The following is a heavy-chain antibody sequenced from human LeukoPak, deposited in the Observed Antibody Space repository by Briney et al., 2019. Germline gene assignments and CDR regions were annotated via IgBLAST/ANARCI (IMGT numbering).Heavy chain of an antibody. CDR1: GFPFNAYW. CDR3: ARDRYYYDSSGYYSNFDY. V-gene: IGHV3-30-3*01. J-gene: IGHJ4*02. D-gene: IGHD3-22*01. CDR2: ISYDGSNK. Sequence: PGGSLRLSCAASGFPFNAYWMTWVRQAPGKGLEWVAVISYDGSNKYYADSVKGRFTISRDNSRNTLYLQMNSLRAEDTAVYYCARDRYYYDSSGYYSNFDYWGQGTLVTVSS.